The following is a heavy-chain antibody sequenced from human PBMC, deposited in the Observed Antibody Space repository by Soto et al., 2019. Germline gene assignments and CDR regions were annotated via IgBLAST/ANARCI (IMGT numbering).Heavy chain of an antibody. Sequence: GASVKVSCKASGGTFSSYAISWVRQAPGQGLEWMGGIIPIFGTANYAQKFQGRVTITADESTSTAYMELSSLRPEDTAVYYCARDDGDYRTVDYWGQGTLVTVSS. D-gene: IGHD4-17*01. V-gene: IGHV1-69*13. CDR1: GGTFSSYA. CDR2: IIPIFGTA. J-gene: IGHJ4*02. CDR3: ARDDGDYRTVDY.